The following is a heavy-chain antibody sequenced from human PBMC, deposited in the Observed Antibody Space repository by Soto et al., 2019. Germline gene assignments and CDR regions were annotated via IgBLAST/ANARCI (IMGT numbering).Heavy chain of an antibody. CDR3: ARRRIAAAGRHHFDY. Sequence: ASVKVSCKASGGTFSSYAISWVRQAPGQGLEWMGGIIPIFGTANYAQKFQGRVTITADESTSTAYMELSSLRSEDTAVYYCARRRIAAAGRHHFDYWGQGTLVTVSS. V-gene: IGHV1-69*13. CDR1: GGTFSSYA. D-gene: IGHD6-13*01. J-gene: IGHJ4*02. CDR2: IIPIFGTA.